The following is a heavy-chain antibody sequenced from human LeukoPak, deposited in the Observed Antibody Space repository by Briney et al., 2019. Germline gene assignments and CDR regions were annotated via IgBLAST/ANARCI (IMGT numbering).Heavy chain of an antibody. D-gene: IGHD2-15*01. CDR1: GGSISSGGYY. CDR3: AGLTQYSGGWFDP. V-gene: IGHV4-39*07. J-gene: IGHJ5*02. Sequence: SETLSLTCTVSGGSISSGGYYWSWIRQPPGKGLEWIGEINHSGSTNYNPSLKSRVTISVDTSKNQFSLKLSSVTAADTAVYYCAGLTQYSGGWFDPWGQGTLVTVSS. CDR2: INHSGST.